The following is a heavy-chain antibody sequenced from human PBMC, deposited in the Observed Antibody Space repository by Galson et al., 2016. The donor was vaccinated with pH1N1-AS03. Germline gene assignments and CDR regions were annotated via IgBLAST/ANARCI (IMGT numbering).Heavy chain of an antibody. J-gene: IGHJ3*02. CDR2: IYHGGST. Sequence: ETLSLTCTVSGYSITTGHYWGWMRQPPGKGLEWIGSIYHGGSTYYNPSLKSRVTISVDTSKNQFSLKLSSVTAADTAVYYCARPRRDGYNFDAFDIWGQGTMVTVSS. D-gene: IGHD5-24*01. V-gene: IGHV4-38-2*02. CDR1: GYSITTGHY. CDR3: ARPRRDGYNFDAFDI.